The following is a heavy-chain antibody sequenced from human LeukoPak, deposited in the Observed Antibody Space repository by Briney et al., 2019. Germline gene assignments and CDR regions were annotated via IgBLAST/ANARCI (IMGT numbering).Heavy chain of an antibody. CDR3: ARVNVDTAMAFDY. CDR1: GYTFTSYY. Sequence: GASVKVSCKASGYTFTSYYMHWVRQAPGQGLEWMGIINPSGGSTSYAQKFQGRVTITTDESTSTAYMEMSSLRSEDTAVYYCARVNVDTAMAFDYWGQGTLVTVSS. J-gene: IGHJ4*02. D-gene: IGHD5-18*01. V-gene: IGHV1-46*01. CDR2: INPSGGST.